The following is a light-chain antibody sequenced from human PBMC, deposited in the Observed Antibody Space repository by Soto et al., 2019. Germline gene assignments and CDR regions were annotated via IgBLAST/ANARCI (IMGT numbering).Light chain of an antibody. Sequence: EIVMTQSPATLSVSPGERATLSCRASQSVSSKLAWYQQKPGQAPRLLIYGASTRATGIPARFSGSGSGTEFILTISSLQSEDFAVYYCQQYNNWPPGTFGGGTKVEIK. CDR1: QSVSSK. CDR3: QQYNNWPPGT. J-gene: IGKJ4*01. V-gene: IGKV3-15*01. CDR2: GAS.